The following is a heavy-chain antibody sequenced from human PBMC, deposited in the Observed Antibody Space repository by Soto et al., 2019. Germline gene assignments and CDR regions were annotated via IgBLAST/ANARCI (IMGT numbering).Heavy chain of an antibody. D-gene: IGHD2-15*01. V-gene: IGHV4-4*02. J-gene: IGHJ5*02. CDR3: ARSQGVVPTHDLAP. CDR2: IYHNGRS. CDR1: GGSINSINW. Sequence: QVHLQESGPGLVKPSGTLSLTCGVSGGSINSINWWRWVRQPPGKGLAWIVEIYHNGRSNYTPSIKSRVNLSIDKSKNQFSLNLTTVTGAEKAVYYCARSQGVVPTHDLAPLGEGTVVIVSS.